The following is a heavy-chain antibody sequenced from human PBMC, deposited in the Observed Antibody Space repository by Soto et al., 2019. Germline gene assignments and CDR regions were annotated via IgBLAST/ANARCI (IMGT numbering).Heavy chain of an antibody. Sequence: QVQLVQSGSEVKKPGASVKVSCKASGYTFTSYGISWVRQAPGQGLEWMGWISGYNGNTNYAQKLQGRVTMTADTFTTSAYVEVRSLRSDDAAVYYCARDGYKVGYYYYSGMDVWCQGTTVTVSS. D-gene: IGHD5-12*01. CDR3: ARDGYKVGYYYYSGMDV. J-gene: IGHJ6*02. V-gene: IGHV1-18*01. CDR2: ISGYNGNT. CDR1: GYTFTSYG.